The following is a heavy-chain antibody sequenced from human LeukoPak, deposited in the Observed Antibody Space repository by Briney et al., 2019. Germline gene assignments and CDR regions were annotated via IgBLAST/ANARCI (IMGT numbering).Heavy chain of an antibody. CDR3: ARANYDGSDY. J-gene: IGHJ4*02. CDR1: GGSISSYY. CDR2: IYTSGTT. Sequence: PSETLSLTCTVSGGSISSYYWSWIRQPAGKGLEWIGRIYTSGTTNYNPSLKSRVTMSVDTPKNQFSLKMRSVTAADTAVYYCARANYDGSDYWGQGTLVTVSS. D-gene: IGHD3-22*01. V-gene: IGHV4-4*07.